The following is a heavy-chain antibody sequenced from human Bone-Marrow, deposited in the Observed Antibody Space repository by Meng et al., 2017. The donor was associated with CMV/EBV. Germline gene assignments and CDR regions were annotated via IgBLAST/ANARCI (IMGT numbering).Heavy chain of an antibody. CDR1: GGTFSSYA. V-gene: IGHV1-69*10. CDR2: IIPILGIA. CDR3: ASGGGGILGIVY. D-gene: IGHD7-27*01. J-gene: IGHJ4*02. Sequence: SVKVSCKASGGTFSSYAISWVRQAPGQGLEWMGGIIPILGIANYAQKFQGRVTITADKSTSTAYMELSSQRSEDTAVYYCASGGGGILGIVYWGQGTLVTVSS.